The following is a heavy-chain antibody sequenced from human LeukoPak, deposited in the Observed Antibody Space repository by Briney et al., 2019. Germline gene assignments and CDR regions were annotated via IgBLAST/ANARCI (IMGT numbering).Heavy chain of an antibody. CDR2: ISGSGGST. CDR1: GFTFSSYA. Sequence: GSLRLSCAASGFTFSSYAMSWVRQAPGEGLEWVSAISGSGGSTYYADSVKGRFTISRDNSKNTLYLQMNSLRAEDTAVYYCAKGAPYSGSYLNWFDLWGQGTLVTVSS. V-gene: IGHV3-23*01. J-gene: IGHJ5*02. D-gene: IGHD1-26*01. CDR3: AKGAPYSGSYLNWFDL.